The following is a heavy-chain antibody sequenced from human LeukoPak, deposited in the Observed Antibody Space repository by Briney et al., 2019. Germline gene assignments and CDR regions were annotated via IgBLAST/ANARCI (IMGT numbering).Heavy chain of an antibody. Sequence: SETLSLTCTDSGGSISSGSYYWSWIRQPPGKGLEWIGYIYYSGSTNYNPSLKSRVTISVDTSKNQFSLKLSSVTAADTAVYYCARAPPAYGMDVWGQGTTVTVSS. CDR3: ARAPPAYGMDV. CDR2: IYYSGST. CDR1: GGSISSGSYY. J-gene: IGHJ6*02. D-gene: IGHD2-2*01. V-gene: IGHV4-61*01.